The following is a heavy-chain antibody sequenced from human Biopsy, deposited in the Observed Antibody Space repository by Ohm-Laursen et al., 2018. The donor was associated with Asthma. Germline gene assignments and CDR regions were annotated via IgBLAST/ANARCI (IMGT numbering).Heavy chain of an antibody. Sequence: SLRLSCTASGFMFRSFGMHWVRQAPGKGLEWVAVISYDGSNKYYADSVKGRFTISRDNSKNMLYLQMNSLRTEDTAVYYCAKRRGYSGHDNDYWGQGTLVIVSS. CDR3: AKRRGYSGHDNDY. CDR2: ISYDGSNK. CDR1: GFMFRSFG. V-gene: IGHV3-30*18. D-gene: IGHD5-12*01. J-gene: IGHJ4*02.